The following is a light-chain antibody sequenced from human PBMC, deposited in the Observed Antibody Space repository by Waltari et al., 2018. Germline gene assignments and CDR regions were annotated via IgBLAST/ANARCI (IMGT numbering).Light chain of an antibody. Sequence: QSALTQPASVSGSPGPSISLSCTATINYVEGYHLFSWYQQHPGKAPKLIIYEVTKRPSGVSNRFSGSKSGNTASLTISGLQAEDEADYDCCSYAGSSTFERVFGGGTKLTVL. V-gene: IGLV2-23*02. CDR1: INYVEGYHL. J-gene: IGLJ2*01. CDR2: EVT. CDR3: CSYAGSSTFERV.